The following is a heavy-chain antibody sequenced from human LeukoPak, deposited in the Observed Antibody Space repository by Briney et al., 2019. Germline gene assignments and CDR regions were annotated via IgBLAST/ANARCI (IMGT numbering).Heavy chain of an antibody. V-gene: IGHV4-34*01. J-gene: IGHJ5*02. D-gene: IGHD3-10*01. CDR2: INHSGNT. CDR3: ARERGMVRGVITDNWFDP. CDR1: GGSFSGYY. Sequence: SETLSLTCAVYGGSFSGYYWSWIRQPPGKGLEWIGEINHSGNTNYNPSLKSRVTISVDTSKNQFSLKLSSVTAADTAVYYCARERGMVRGVITDNWFDPWGQGTLVTVSS.